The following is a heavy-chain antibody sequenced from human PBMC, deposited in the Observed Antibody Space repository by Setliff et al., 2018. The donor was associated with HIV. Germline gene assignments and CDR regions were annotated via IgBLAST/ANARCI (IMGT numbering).Heavy chain of an antibody. CDR2: INAGNGNI. V-gene: IGHV1-3*01. D-gene: IGHD3-10*01. CDR1: GYTFTSYA. J-gene: IGHJ4*02. CDR3: ARGYYNSGNYFEY. Sequence: ASVKVSCKASGYTFTSYAMHWVRQAPGQRLEWMGWINAGNGNIRDSQKFQGRVTLTRDTSASTVYLDLSSLRSEDTAIYYCARGYYNSGNYFEYWGQGTLVTVSS.